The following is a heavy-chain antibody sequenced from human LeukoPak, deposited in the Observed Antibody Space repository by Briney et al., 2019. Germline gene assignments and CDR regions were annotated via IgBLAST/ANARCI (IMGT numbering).Heavy chain of an antibody. J-gene: IGHJ3*02. CDR1: GYTVTGYY. CDR3: ARRSVYEILTSYAFDI. CDR2: INPNSGGT. V-gene: IGHV1-2*02. Sequence: ASVKVSCKASGYTVTGYYMHWVRQAPGQGLEWMGWINPNSGGTNYAQKFQGRVTMTRDTSISTAYMELSSLTSDDTTVYYCARRSVYEILTSYAFDIWGQGTMVTVSS. D-gene: IGHD3-9*01.